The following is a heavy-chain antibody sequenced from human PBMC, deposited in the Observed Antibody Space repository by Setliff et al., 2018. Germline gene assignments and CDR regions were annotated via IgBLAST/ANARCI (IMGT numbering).Heavy chain of an antibody. CDR1: GYSISSGNY. J-gene: IGHJ4*02. CDR3: ARRETYYNFWSGYYAY. Sequence: SETLSLTCAVSGYSISSGNYWGWIRQPPGKGLEWIGYIYYSGSTYYNPSLKSRVTISVDTSKNQFSLKLSSVTAADTAVYYCARRETYYNFWSGYYAYWGQGTLVTVSS. CDR2: IYYSGST. V-gene: IGHV4-38-2*01. D-gene: IGHD3-3*01.